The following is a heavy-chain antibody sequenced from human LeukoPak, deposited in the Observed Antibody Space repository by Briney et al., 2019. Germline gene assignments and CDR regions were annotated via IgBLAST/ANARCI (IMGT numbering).Heavy chain of an antibody. D-gene: IGHD2-2*01. Sequence: ASVKVSCKASGYTFTSYDINWVRQATGQGLEWMGWMNPNSGNTGYAQKFQGRVTMTRNTSISTAYMELSSLRSEDTAVYYCARDVIVVVPAAEVYYHYGMDVWGQGTTVTVSS. V-gene: IGHV1-8*01. CDR3: ARDVIVVVPAAEVYYHYGMDV. CDR2: MNPNSGNT. J-gene: IGHJ6*02. CDR1: GYTFTSYD.